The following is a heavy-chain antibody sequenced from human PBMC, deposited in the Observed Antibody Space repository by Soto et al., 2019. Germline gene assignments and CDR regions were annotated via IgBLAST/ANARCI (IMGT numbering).Heavy chain of an antibody. Sequence: GGSLRLSCAASGFTFSRHWMHWVRQAPGKGLVWVSRISGDGSSTSYADSVKGRFTISRDNAKNTLYLQMNSLRAEDTAVYYCANGGQGSGTYMDVWGKGTTVTVSS. J-gene: IGHJ6*03. V-gene: IGHV3-74*01. D-gene: IGHD3-10*01. CDR1: GFTFSRHW. CDR2: ISGDGSST. CDR3: ANGGQGSGTYMDV.